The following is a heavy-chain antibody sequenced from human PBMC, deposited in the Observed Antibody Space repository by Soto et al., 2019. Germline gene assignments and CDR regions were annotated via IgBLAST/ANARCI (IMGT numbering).Heavy chain of an antibody. CDR3: AHYGDYAYYYYCMDV. V-gene: IGHV2-5*01. CDR2: IYCNDDK. J-gene: IGHJ6*02. D-gene: IGHD4-17*01. Sequence: SGATLVNPTQTLTLTCTFSGFSLSTSGVGVGRIRKPPGKALEWLALIYCNDDKRYSPSLKSRLTITKDTSKNQVVLTMTNMDPVDTATYYCAHYGDYAYYYYCMDVWGQGTTVTVSS. CDR1: GFSLSTSGVG.